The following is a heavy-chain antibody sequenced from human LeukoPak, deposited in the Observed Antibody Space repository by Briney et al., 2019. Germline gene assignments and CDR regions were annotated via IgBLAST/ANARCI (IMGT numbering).Heavy chain of an antibody. CDR3: GGEFSSSPASMDV. D-gene: IGHD6-13*01. Sequence: PGGSLRLSCAASGFTFSSYSMNWVRQAPGKGLEWVSSISSGSSYIYYADSLKGRFTISRDNAKNSLYLQMTSLRAEDTAVYYCGGEFSSSPASMDVWGQGATVTVSS. CDR2: ISSGSSYI. CDR1: GFTFSSYS. J-gene: IGHJ6*02. V-gene: IGHV3-21*01.